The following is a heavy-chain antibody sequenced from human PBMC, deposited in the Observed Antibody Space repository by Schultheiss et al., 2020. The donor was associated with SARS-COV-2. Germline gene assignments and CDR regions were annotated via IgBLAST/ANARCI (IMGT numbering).Heavy chain of an antibody. V-gene: IGHV4-4*02. Sequence: SETLSLTCAVSGGSISSSNWWSWVRQPPGKGLEWIGSIYYSGSTNYNPSLKSGVTISVDTSKNQFSLKLTSVTTADTAVYYCARDRGGWGFDYWGQGTLVTVSS. J-gene: IGHJ4*02. D-gene: IGHD6-19*01. CDR3: ARDRGGWGFDY. CDR1: GGSISSSNW. CDR2: IYYSGST.